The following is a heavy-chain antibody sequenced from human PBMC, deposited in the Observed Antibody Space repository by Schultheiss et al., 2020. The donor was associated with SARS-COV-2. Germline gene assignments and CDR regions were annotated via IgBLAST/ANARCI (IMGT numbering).Heavy chain of an antibody. CDR1: GGSFSGYY. J-gene: IGHJ4*02. CDR2: INHSGST. CDR3: ARERRWLQYIDY. D-gene: IGHD5-24*01. V-gene: IGHV4-34*01. Sequence: GSLRLSCAVYGGSFSGYYWSWIRQPPGKGLEWIGEINHSGSTNYNPSLKSRVTISVDTSKNQFSLKLSSVTAADTAVYYCARERRWLQYIDYWGQGTLVTVSS.